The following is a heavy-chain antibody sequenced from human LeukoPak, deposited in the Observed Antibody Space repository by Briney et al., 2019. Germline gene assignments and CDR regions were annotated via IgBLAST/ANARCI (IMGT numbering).Heavy chain of an antibody. D-gene: IGHD6-6*01. CDR2: ISWNSGSI. V-gene: IGHV3-9*01. Sequence: GGSLRLPCAASGFTFDDYAMHWVRQAPGKGLEWVSGISWNSGSIGYADSVKGRFTISRDNAKNSLYLQMNSLRAEDTALYYCAKDISFSSSSGGYFDYWGQGTLVTVSS. CDR3: AKDISFSSSSGGYFDY. J-gene: IGHJ4*02. CDR1: GFTFDDYA.